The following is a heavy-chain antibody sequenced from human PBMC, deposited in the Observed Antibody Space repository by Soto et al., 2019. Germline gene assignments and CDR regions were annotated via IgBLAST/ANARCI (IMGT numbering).Heavy chain of an antibody. D-gene: IGHD3-22*01. CDR2: IIPIFGTA. J-gene: IGHJ6*02. V-gene: IGHV1-69*13. Sequence: ASVKVSCKASGGTFSSYAISWVRQAPGQGLEWMGGIIPIFGTANYAQKFQGRVTITADESTSTAYMELSSLRSEDTAVYYCARCGYDSSGYLVPYYYYYYGMDVWGQGTTVTVSS. CDR1: GGTFSSYA. CDR3: ARCGYDSSGYLVPYYYYYYGMDV.